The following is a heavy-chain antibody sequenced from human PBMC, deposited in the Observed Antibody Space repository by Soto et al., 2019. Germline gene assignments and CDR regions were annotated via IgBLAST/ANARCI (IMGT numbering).Heavy chain of an antibody. V-gene: IGHV3-30*04. J-gene: IGHJ4*02. Sequence: QVQLVESGGGVVPPGRSLRLSCAASGFMFSRYAMHWVRQAPGKGLEWVAVIAKDGSVIYYADSVRGRFTISRDKSKNMVYLQLNSLRDDDTAVFYGVRSRSGAVPDSFAYWGQGTLVTVAS. CDR2: IAKDGSVI. CDR1: GFMFSRYA. D-gene: IGHD3-10*01. CDR3: VRSRSGAVPDSFAY.